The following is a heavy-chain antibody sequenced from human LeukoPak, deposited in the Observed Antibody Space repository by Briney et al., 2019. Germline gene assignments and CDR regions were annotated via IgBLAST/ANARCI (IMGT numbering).Heavy chain of an antibody. D-gene: IGHD5-18*01. Sequence: AGGSLRLSCAASGFTFSYYGLSWVRQAPGKGLEWVSGFGHNGDITYSDSVKGRFTISRDNSKNTLYLQMNSLRAEDTAVYYCAKDRDTAMVTYYFDYWGQGTLVTVSS. CDR2: FGHNGDIT. V-gene: IGHV3-23*01. J-gene: IGHJ4*02. CDR3: AKDRDTAMVTYYFDY. CDR1: GFTFSYYG.